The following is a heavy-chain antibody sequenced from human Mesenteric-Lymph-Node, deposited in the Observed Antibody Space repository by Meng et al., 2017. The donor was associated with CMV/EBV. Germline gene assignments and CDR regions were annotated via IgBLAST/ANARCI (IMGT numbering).Heavy chain of an antibody. V-gene: IGHV3-9*01. J-gene: IGHJ5*02. CDR3: ARAVVPAAIRLFDP. CDR2: ISWNSGSI. Sequence: SLKISCAASGFTFDDYAMHWVRQAPGKGLEWVSGISWNSGSIGYADSVKGRFTISRDNAKNSLYLQMNSLRAEDTALYYCARAVVPAAIRLFDPWGQGTLVTVSS. CDR1: GFTFDDYA. D-gene: IGHD2-2*02.